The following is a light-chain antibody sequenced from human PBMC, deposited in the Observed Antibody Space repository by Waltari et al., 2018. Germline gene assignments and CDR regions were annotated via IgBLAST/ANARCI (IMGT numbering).Light chain of an antibody. J-gene: IGLJ3*02. Sequence: QSALTQPASVSGSPGTSITISCTGTSSDIGGYQYVSWYQQHPGRAPKLILYEVSDRPSGISYRFSGSKSGSTASLTIAGLQAEDEGHYYCASYTSSGTLVFGGGTELTVL. CDR2: EVS. CDR1: SSDIGGYQY. CDR3: ASYTSSGTLV. V-gene: IGLV2-14*01.